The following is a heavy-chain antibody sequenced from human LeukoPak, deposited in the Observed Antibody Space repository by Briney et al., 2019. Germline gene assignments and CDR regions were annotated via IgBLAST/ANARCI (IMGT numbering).Heavy chain of an antibody. CDR3: AKDGGDIVVVPAAMPYNAGDYMDV. CDR2: IYSGGST. Sequence: GGSLRLSCAASGFTVSSNYMSWVRQAPGKGLEWVSVIYSGGSTYYADSVKGRFTISRDNSKNTLYLQMNSLRAEDTAVYYCAKDGGDIVVVPAAMPYNAGDYMDVWGKGTTVTISS. J-gene: IGHJ6*03. D-gene: IGHD2-2*01. CDR1: GFTVSSNY. V-gene: IGHV3-53*01.